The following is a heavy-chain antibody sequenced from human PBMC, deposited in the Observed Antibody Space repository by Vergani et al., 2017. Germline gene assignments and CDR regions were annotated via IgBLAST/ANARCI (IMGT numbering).Heavy chain of an antibody. Sequence: QVQLVQSGSELKKPGASVKVSCKASGYTFTSYAMNWVRQAPGQGLEWMGWINPNTGNPTYAQGFTGRFVFTLDTSVSTAYLLNSSLKAEDTAVYYCATDGTQGYSGYDSHGGCDPWGQGTLVTVSS. V-gene: IGHV7-4-1*02. CDR3: ATDGTQGYSGYDSHGGCDP. J-gene: IGHJ5*02. CDR2: INPNTGNP. D-gene: IGHD5-12*01. CDR1: GYTFTSYA.